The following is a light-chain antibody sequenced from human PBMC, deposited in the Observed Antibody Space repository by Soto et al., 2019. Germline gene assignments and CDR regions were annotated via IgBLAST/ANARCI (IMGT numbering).Light chain of an antibody. CDR3: QQRSNWPPGT. CDR1: QSVSSY. Sequence: EIVLTQSPATLSLSPGERATLSCRASQSVSSYLAWYQQKPGQAPRLLIYDASNRATGIPARFSGSGSGTDFTLTIGSLEPEDFEVYYCQQRSNWPPGTFGPGTKVDIK. V-gene: IGKV3-11*01. CDR2: DAS. J-gene: IGKJ3*01.